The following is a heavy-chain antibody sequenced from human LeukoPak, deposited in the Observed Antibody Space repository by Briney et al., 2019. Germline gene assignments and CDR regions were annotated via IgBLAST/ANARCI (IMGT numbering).Heavy chain of an antibody. J-gene: IGHJ6*03. CDR3: ARGITMVRGFPYYYYMDV. V-gene: IGHV4-39*07. CDR2: IYYSGST. Sequence: SETLSLTCPVSCGSISSSSYYWGWIRQPPGKGLEWIGRIYYSGSTYYNPSLKSRVTISVDTSKNQSSLKLSSVTAADTAVYYCARGITMVRGFPYYYYMDVWGKGTTVTISS. CDR1: CGSISSSSYY. D-gene: IGHD3-10*01.